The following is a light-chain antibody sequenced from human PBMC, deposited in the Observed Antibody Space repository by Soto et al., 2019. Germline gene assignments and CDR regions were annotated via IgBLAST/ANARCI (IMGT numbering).Light chain of an antibody. J-gene: IGKJ3*01. CDR1: QSISSY. V-gene: IGKV1-39*01. CDR2: GAS. Sequence: DIQMTQSPSSLSASVGYRFTITCRAGQSISSYLNWYQQKPGKAPKLLTHGASSLQSGAPSRFSGSGSGTDFTLTISSLKHEDLAAYYCQQSYTSPFAFGPGTKVDI. CDR3: QQSYTSPFA.